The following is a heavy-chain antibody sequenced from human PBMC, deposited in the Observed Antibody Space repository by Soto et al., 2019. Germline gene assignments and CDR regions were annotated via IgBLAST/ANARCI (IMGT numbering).Heavy chain of an antibody. CDR2: IYYSGST. CDR3: AGRVRSYYYGMDV. D-gene: IGHD3-16*01. Sequence: QVQLQESGPGLVKPSQTLSLTCTVSGGSISSGGYYWSWIRQHPGKGLEWIGYIYYSGSTYYNPSLQRRVIITVVASKNQLSPKLSTVAAAAAAVYYCAGRVRSYYYGMDVWGQGTTVTVSS. V-gene: IGHV4-31*03. J-gene: IGHJ6*02. CDR1: GGSISSGGYY.